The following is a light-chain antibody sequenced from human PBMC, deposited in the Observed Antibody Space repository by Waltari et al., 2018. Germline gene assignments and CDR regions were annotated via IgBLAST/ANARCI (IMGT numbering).Light chain of an antibody. CDR1: SSNIGTYN. Sequence: QSVLTQPPSASGTPGQRVTISCSGSSSNIGTYNVNWYQHLPGAAPKLLFCLNNQRPSGVPDRFSASKSGTSASLAISGLQSEEGADYYCAAWDGSLNGVVFGGGTKLTVL. CDR3: AAWDGSLNGVV. J-gene: IGLJ2*01. V-gene: IGLV1-44*01. CDR2: LNN.